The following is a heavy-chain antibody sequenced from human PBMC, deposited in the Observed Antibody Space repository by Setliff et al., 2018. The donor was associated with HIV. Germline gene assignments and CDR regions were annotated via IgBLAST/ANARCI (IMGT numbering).Heavy chain of an antibody. CDR2: IIPIFGTA. J-gene: IGHJ6*03. V-gene: IGHV1-69*13. D-gene: IGHD2-2*01. CDR3: ARGIQPFYYYYMDV. Sequence: GASVKVSCKASGVTFSTCAISWVRQAPGQGLGWMGGIIPIFGTANYAQKFQGRVTITADESTSTAYMELSSLRSEDTAVYYCARGIQPFYYYYMDVWGKGTTVTVSS. CDR1: GVTFSTCA.